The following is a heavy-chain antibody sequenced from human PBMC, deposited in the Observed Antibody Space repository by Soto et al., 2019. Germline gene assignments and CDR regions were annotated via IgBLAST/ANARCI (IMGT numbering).Heavy chain of an antibody. V-gene: IGHV3-15*01. CDR2: IKSKTDGGTT. D-gene: IGHD3-10*01. Sequence: EVQLVESGGGLVKPGGSLRLSCAASGFTFSNAWMSWVRQAPGKGLEWVGRIKSKTDGGTTDYAAPVKGRFTISRDDSKNTLYLQMNSLKTEDTAVYYCTTAATLLWFGELLYGTYNEDYWGQGTLVTVSS. CDR1: GFTFSNAW. J-gene: IGHJ4*02. CDR3: TTAATLLWFGELLYGTYNEDY.